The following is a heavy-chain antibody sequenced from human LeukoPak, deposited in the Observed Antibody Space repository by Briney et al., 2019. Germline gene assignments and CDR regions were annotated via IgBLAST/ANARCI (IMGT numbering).Heavy chain of an antibody. CDR2: IRSKAYGGTT. CDR1: GFTFGDYA. J-gene: IGHJ4*02. Sequence: GGSLRLSCTASGFTFGDYAMSWFRQAPGKGLEWVGFIRSKAYGGTTEYAASVKGRFTISRDDSKSIANLQMNSLKTEDTAVYYCTRVSYYDSSGYYVDYWGQGTLVTVSS. D-gene: IGHD3-22*01. CDR3: TRVSYYDSSGYYVDY. V-gene: IGHV3-49*03.